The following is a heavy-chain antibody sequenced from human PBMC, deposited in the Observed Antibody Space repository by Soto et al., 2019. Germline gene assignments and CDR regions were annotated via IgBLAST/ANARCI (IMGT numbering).Heavy chain of an antibody. CDR3: ARDLGIAVATNWFAP. CDR2: INPSGGST. D-gene: IGHD6-19*01. J-gene: IGHJ5*02. V-gene: IGHV1-46*01. CDR1: GYTFTSYY. Sequence: ASGKVSCKASGYTFTSYYMHWVRQAPGQGLEWMGIINPSGGSTSYAQKFQGRVTMTRDTSTSTVYMELSSLRSEDTAVYYCARDLGIAVATNWFAPCGQGTLVTVSS.